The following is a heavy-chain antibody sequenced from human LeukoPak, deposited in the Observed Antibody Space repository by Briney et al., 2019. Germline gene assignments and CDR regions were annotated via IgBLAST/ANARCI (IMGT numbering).Heavy chain of an antibody. CDR2: IWNDGSYK. CDR1: GFTFSHYG. Sequence: GGSLRLSCAASGFTFSHYGMHWVRQAPGKGLEWVAVIWNDGSYKYYADSVKGRFTISKDNSKNTLYLQMDSLRAEDTAVYYCAKDVDGRGYDYWGQGTLVTVSS. V-gene: IGHV3-30*02. CDR3: AKDVDGRGYDY. D-gene: IGHD3-22*01. J-gene: IGHJ4*02.